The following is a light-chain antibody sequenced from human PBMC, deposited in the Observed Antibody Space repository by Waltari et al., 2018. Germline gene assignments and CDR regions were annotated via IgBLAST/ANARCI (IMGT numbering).Light chain of an antibody. V-gene: IGKV3-15*01. J-gene: IGKJ1*01. Sequence: EIVMTQSPATLSVSPGERATLSCRASQSVSSNLAWYQQKPGQAPRLLMYGASTRATGIPARVSGSGSGTEFTLTISSLQSEDFALYYCQQYNNWPRTFGQGTKVEIK. CDR2: GAS. CDR3: QQYNNWPRT. CDR1: QSVSSN.